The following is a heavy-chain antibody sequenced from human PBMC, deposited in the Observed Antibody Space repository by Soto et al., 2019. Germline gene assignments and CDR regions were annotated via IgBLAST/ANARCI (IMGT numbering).Heavy chain of an antibody. CDR1: GGTFSSCA. V-gene: IGHV1-69*13. J-gene: IGHJ5*02. CDR2: IIPIFGTA. Sequence: SVKVSCKASGGTFSSCAISWVRQAPGQGLEWMGGIIPIFGTANYAQKFQGRVTITADESTSTAYMELSSLRSEDTAVYYCARDLTIFGVVINWFDPWGQGTLVTVSS. CDR3: ARDLTIFGVVINWFDP. D-gene: IGHD3-3*01.